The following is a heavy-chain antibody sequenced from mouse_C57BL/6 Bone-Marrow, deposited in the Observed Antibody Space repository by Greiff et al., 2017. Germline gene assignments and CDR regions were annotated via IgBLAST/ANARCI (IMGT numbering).Heavy chain of an antibody. CDR3: SRDCVSTYWYFDV. V-gene: IGHV1-64*01. Sequence: QVQLQQPGAELVKPGASVKLSCKASGYTFTSYWMPWVKQRPGQGLEWIGMIHPSSGSTNYNEKFKSKATLTVDTSSSTAYMQLSSLTSEDSAVYYCSRDCVSTYWYFDVWGTGTTVTVAS. CDR2: IHPSSGST. J-gene: IGHJ1*03. CDR1: GYTFTSYW. D-gene: IGHD5-1*01.